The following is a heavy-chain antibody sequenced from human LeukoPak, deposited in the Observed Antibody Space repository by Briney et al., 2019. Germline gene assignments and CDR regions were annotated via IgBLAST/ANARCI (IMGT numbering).Heavy chain of an antibody. CDR1: GFTFGDYA. V-gene: IGHV3-43D*03. CDR2: ITWNGGST. CDR3: AKDGVVAALGDSWLDP. D-gene: IGHD2-15*01. Sequence: GSLRLSCAASGFTFGDYAMHWVRQAPGKGLEWVSLITWNGGSTYYADSVKGRFTISRDNSKNSLYLQMNSLRPEDTALYYCAKDGVVAALGDSWLDPWGQGTLVTVSS. J-gene: IGHJ5*02.